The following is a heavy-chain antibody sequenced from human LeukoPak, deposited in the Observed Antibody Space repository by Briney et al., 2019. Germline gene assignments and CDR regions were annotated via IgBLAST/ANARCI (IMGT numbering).Heavy chain of an antibody. D-gene: IGHD3-22*01. CDR2: INPSGGST. CDR1: GYTFTSYY. Sequence: ASVKVSCKASGYTFTSYYMHWVRQAPGQGLEWMGIINPSGGSTSYAQKFQGRVTMTRDTSTSTVYMELSSLRSEDTAVYYCARERQYYYDSTHYFDYWGQGTLVTVSS. V-gene: IGHV1-46*01. CDR3: ARERQYYYDSTHYFDY. J-gene: IGHJ4*02.